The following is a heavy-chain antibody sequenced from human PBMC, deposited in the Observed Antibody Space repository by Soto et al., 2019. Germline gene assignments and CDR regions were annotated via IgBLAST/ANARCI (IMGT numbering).Heavy chain of an antibody. J-gene: IGHJ5*02. D-gene: IGHD2-15*01. CDR3: ARGSLRGNAWFDP. Sequence: QVQLQQWGAGLLKPSETLSLTCAVYGGSFSGYYWSWIRQPPGKGLEWIGEINHSGSTNYNPSLKSRVTISVDTSKNQFSLKLSSVTAADTAGYYCARGSLRGNAWFDPWGQGTLVTVSS. CDR1: GGSFSGYY. V-gene: IGHV4-34*01. CDR2: INHSGST.